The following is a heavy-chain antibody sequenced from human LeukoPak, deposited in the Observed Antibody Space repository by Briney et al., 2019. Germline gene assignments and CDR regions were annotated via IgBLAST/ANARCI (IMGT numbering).Heavy chain of an antibody. Sequence: GGSLRLSCEASGFTFSRSDMIWVRQAPGKGLEWVSIISASGDSTFYADSVKGRFTISRDNAKNLLYLQMNSLRAEDTAVYYCARVGGAWYSDYWGQGTLVTVSS. CDR1: GFTFSRSD. CDR2: ISASGDST. J-gene: IGHJ4*02. D-gene: IGHD2-15*01. CDR3: ARVGGAWYSDY. V-gene: IGHV3-23*01.